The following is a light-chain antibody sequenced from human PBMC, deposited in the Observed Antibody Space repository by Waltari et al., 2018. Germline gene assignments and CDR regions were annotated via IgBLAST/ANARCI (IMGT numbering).Light chain of an antibody. CDR3: QTGGHGTWV. V-gene: IGLV4-69*01. CDR1: SGHSTNI. CDR2: INSDGSH. Sequence: QLVVTQSSSASASLGASVKLTCTLDSGHSTNIIAWLHQQPEKGPRYLMKINSDGSHSKGDEIPDRFSGSSSGAERYLTISNLQSEDEGDYYCQTGGHGTWVFGGGTKLTVL. J-gene: IGLJ3*02.